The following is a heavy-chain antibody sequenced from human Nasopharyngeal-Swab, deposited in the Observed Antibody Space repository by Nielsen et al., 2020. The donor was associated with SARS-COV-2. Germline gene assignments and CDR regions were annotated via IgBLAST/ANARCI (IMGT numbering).Heavy chain of an antibody. CDR1: GGSISSDY. Sequence: SETLSLTCTVSGGSISSDYWSWIRQPPGKGLEWIGYIYYSGSTNYNPSLKSRVTISVDTSKNQFSLKLSSVTAADTAVYYCASGGSSWYGDWFDPWGQGTLVTVSS. CDR2: IYYSGST. V-gene: IGHV4-59*01. J-gene: IGHJ5*02. CDR3: ASGGSSWYGDWFDP. D-gene: IGHD6-13*01.